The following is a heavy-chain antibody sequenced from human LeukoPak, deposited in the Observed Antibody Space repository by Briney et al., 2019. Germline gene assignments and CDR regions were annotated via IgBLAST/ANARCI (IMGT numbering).Heavy chain of an antibody. V-gene: IGHV4-61*05. J-gene: IGHJ6*03. CDR3: AREGRYRYGYNEYHLYMDI. CDR1: GGSISSSSYY. CDR2: SYYNGNT. Sequence: SETLSLTCTVSGGSISSSSYYWGWIRQPPGKGLEWIGFSYYNGNTNYNPSLKSRVTISVDTPKNQFSLKLSSVTAAETAVYYCAREGRYRYGYNEYHLYMDIWGKGTTVTVSS. D-gene: IGHD5-18*01.